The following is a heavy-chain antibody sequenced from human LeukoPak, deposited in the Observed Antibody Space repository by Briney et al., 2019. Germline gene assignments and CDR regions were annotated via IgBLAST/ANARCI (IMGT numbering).Heavy chain of an antibody. J-gene: IGHJ6*02. D-gene: IGHD4-11*01. Sequence: SETLSLTCTVSGGSISSGGYYWSWIRQHPGKGLEWIGYIYYSGSTYYNPSLKSRVTISVDTPKNQFSLKLSSVTAADTAVYYCARVERSHYSNYGPYYYYGMDVWGQGTTVTVSS. V-gene: IGHV4-31*03. CDR2: IYYSGST. CDR1: GGSISSGGYY. CDR3: ARVERSHYSNYGPYYYYGMDV.